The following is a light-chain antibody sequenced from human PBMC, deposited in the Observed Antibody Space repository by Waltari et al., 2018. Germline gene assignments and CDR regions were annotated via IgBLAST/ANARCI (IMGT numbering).Light chain of an antibody. J-gene: IGLJ1*01. V-gene: IGLV2-23*02. CDR1: SNDVGSYNL. CDR2: EVN. Sequence: QSALTQPASVSGSPGQSITISCTGTSNDVGSYNLVPLYQQRPGKAPKFIIYEVNRRPSGLSSRFSGSKSGNTASLTISGLQAEDEADYFCCSYAGVTTFYVFGTGTRVTVL. CDR3: CSYAGVTTFYV.